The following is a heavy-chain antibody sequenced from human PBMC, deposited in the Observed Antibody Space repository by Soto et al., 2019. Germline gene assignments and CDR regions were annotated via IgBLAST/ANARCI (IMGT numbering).Heavy chain of an antibody. D-gene: IGHD3-9*01. Sequence: QVQLQQWGAGLLKPSETLSLTCAVYGGSFSGYYWTWIRQTPGKGLEWIGEINHNGDTNYNPSLKSRVTMSGETSKSQFSLNLSSVTAADTAVYYCAEGRRTGDYWGRGTPVTVSS. CDR2: INHNGDT. J-gene: IGHJ4*02. CDR1: GGSFSGYY. CDR3: AEGRRTGDY. V-gene: IGHV4-34*02.